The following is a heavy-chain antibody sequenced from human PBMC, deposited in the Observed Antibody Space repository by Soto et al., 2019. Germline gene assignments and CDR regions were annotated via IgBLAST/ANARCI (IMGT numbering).Heavy chain of an antibody. J-gene: IGHJ4*02. CDR2: ISSDGSKK. Sequence: QVQLVESGGGVVQPGRSLRLSCVASGFTFSNNGIHWVRQAPGKGLEWVAVISSDGSKKYYADSVKGRFTISRDNSKNTLYLQMNRLRVEDTAVYYCAMDLYGGSSRFDYWGQGTLVTVSS. D-gene: IGHD2-15*01. CDR1: GFTFSNNG. CDR3: AMDLYGGSSRFDY. V-gene: IGHV3-30*03.